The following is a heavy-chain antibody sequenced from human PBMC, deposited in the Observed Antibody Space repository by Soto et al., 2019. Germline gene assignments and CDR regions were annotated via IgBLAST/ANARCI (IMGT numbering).Heavy chain of an antibody. CDR2: IIPIFGTA. V-gene: IGHV1-69*13. CDR3: ARDVGDEIAALANWFDP. Sequence: ASVKVSCKASGGTFSSYAISWVRQAPGQGLEWMGGIIPIFGTANYAQKFQGRVTITADESTSTAYMELSSLRSEDTAVYYCARDVGDEIAALANWFDPWGQGTLVTVSS. J-gene: IGHJ5*02. CDR1: GGTFSSYA. D-gene: IGHD6-6*01.